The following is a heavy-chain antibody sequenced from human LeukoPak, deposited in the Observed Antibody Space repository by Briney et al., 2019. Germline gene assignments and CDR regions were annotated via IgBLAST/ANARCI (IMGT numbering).Heavy chain of an antibody. CDR1: GFTFSSYS. J-gene: IGHJ4*02. D-gene: IGHD3-10*01. V-gene: IGHV3-21*01. Sequence: PAGSLRLSCAVSGFTFSSYSMAWVRQVPGKALEWVSSISTTSDYIYYADSVKGRFTISRDNAENSLYLQMNSLRPEDTAVYYCGRVRSYYDTGGFDYWGQRITVVVSS. CDR2: ISTTSDYI. CDR3: GRVRSYYDTGGFDY.